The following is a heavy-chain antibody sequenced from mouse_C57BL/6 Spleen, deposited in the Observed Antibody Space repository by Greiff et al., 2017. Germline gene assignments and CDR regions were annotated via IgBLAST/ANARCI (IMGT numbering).Heavy chain of an antibody. V-gene: IGHV1-81*01. J-gene: IGHJ2*01. Sequence: VHLVESGAELARPGASVKLSCKASGYTFTSYGISWVKQRTGQGLEWIGEIYPRSGNTYYNEKFKGKATLTADKSSSTAYMELRSLTSEDSAVYFCARWGSSYLDYWGQGTTLTVSS. D-gene: IGHD1-1*01. CDR2: IYPRSGNT. CDR3: ARWGSSYLDY. CDR1: GYTFTSYG.